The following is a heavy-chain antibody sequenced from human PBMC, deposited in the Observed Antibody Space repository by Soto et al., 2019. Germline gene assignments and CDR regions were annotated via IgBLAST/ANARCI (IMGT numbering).Heavy chain of an antibody. CDR1: GFTFSDYY. Sequence: PGGSLRLSCAASGFTFSDYYMSWIRQAPGKGLEYISYISSSSGSTNYADSVKGRFTISRDNAKNSLYLQMSSLRAEDTAVYYCARDRGGYDRLYYYHGMDAWGQGTTVTV. CDR2: ISSSSGST. J-gene: IGHJ6*02. D-gene: IGHD5-12*01. CDR3: ARDRGGYDRLYYYHGMDA. V-gene: IGHV3-11*06.